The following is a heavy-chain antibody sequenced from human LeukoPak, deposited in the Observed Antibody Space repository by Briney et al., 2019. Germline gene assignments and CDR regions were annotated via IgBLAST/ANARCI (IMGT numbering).Heavy chain of an antibody. V-gene: IGHV3-23*01. Sequence: GGSLRLSCVASGFTFTSYAMSWVRQTPGKGLEWVSVISGGGGTIYYADSVKGRFTISRDNSKNTLYLQMNSLRAEDTAVYYCARKIAVAGPDYYYYGMDVWGQGTTVTVSS. CDR3: ARKIAVAGPDYYYYGMDV. CDR2: ISGGGGTI. J-gene: IGHJ6*02. CDR1: GFTFTSYA. D-gene: IGHD6-19*01.